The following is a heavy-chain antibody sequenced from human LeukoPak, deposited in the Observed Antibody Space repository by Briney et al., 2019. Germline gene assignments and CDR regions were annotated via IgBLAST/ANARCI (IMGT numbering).Heavy chain of an antibody. CDR1: GGSFSGYY. CDR3: ARGRIAVAGTESYYYYMDV. D-gene: IGHD6-19*01. V-gene: IGHV4-34*01. CDR2: INHSGST. J-gene: IGHJ6*03. Sequence: PSETLSLTCAVYGGSFSGYYWSWIRQPPGKGLEWIGEINHSGSTNYNPSLKSRVTISVDTSKNQFSLKLSSVTAADTAVYYCARGRIAVAGTESYYYYMDVWGKGTTVTVSS.